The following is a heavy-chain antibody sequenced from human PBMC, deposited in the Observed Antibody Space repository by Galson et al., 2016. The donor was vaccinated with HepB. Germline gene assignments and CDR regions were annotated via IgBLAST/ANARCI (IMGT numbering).Heavy chain of an antibody. CDR2: IGTAGDT. D-gene: IGHD2-15*01. CDR1: GLTFSRCD. CDR3: ARGKFDCSGGTCHYYGMDV. V-gene: IGHV3-13*01. J-gene: IGHJ6*04. Sequence: SLRLSCAASGLTFSRCDMHWVRQATGKGLEWVSAIGTAGDTYYPGSVRGRFTISRENSKNSLYPQMNGLTAGDTAVYYCARGKFDCSGGTCHYYGMDVWGKGTTVTVSS.